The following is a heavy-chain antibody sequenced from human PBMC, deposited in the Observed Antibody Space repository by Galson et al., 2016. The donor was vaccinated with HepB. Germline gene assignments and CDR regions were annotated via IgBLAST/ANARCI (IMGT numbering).Heavy chain of an antibody. CDR2: IDPSDSDV. V-gene: IGHV5-10-1*01. CDR3: ARHATEDPLGDYFEP. Sequence: QSGAEVKKPGESLRISCKGSGYSFTSYWISWARQMPGKGLEWMGKIDPSDSDVYYSPSFQGHVTFSVNRSITTAYRQWSGLKASDTAIYYCARHATEDPLGDYFEPWGQGTPVIVSS. CDR1: GYSFTSYW. D-gene: IGHD2-15*01. J-gene: IGHJ5*02.